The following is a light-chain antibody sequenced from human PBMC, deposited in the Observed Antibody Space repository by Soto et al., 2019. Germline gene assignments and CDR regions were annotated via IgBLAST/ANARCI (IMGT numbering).Light chain of an antibody. CDR2: GDF. Sequence: QSALTQPASVSGSPGQSITISCTGTSSDFTTYNLISWYQQQPGKAPKLIIYGDFKRPSGISDRFSASKSDNTASLTVYGLQAEDEAIYFCSSYGGGESLGLFGGGTKLTAL. CDR3: SSYGGGESLGL. CDR1: SSDFTTYNL. V-gene: IGLV2-23*01. J-gene: IGLJ3*02.